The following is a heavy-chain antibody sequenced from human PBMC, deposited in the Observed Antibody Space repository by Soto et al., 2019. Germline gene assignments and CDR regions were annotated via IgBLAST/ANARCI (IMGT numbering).Heavy chain of an antibody. Sequence: QVQLVQSGAEVRKPGASVKVSCKASGYTFTTYGITWVRQAPGQGLEWMGWISGYDGHTKYAQKFQGRVIMTTATSTSTVYVDLRSLRSDETAVYYCAREGEMPYYYYGLDVRGQGTTVTVSS. V-gene: IGHV1-18*01. CDR2: ISGYDGHT. D-gene: IGHD3-16*01. CDR1: GYTFTTYG. CDR3: AREGEMPYYYYGLDV. J-gene: IGHJ6*02.